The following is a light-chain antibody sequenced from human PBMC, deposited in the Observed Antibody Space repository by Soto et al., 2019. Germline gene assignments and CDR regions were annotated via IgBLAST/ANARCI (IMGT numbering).Light chain of an antibody. V-gene: IGKV3-11*01. J-gene: IGKJ5*01. Sequence: IVFTQSPATPTFSPGEGASNSDRASQSVSSYLAWYQQKPGQAPRLLIYDASNRATGIPARFSGSGSGTDFPPTIRSVAPEDFSVFYCPQYGGSTITFGQGTRLEIK. CDR3: PQYGGSTIT. CDR2: DAS. CDR1: QSVSSY.